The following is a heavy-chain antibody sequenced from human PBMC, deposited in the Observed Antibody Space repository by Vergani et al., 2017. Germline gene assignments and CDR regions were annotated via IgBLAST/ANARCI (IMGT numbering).Heavy chain of an antibody. CDR2: IYYSGST. D-gene: IGHD3-10*01. Sequence: QLQLQESGPGLVKPSETLSLTCTVSGGSISSSSYYWGWIRQPPGKGLEWIGSIYYSGSTYYNPSLKSRVTISVDTSKNQFSLKLSSVTAADTAVYYCARVVGDRRTDIYYYMDVWAKGPRSPSP. V-gene: IGHV4-39*07. CDR3: ARVVGDRRTDIYYYMDV. J-gene: IGHJ6*03. CDR1: GGSISSSSYY.